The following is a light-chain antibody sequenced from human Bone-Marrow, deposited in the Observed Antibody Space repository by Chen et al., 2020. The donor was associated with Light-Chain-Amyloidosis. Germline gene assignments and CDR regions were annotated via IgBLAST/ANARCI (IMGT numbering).Light chain of an antibody. CDR3: QVWDRSSDRPV. V-gene: IGLV3-21*02. CDR1: KIGRQS. CDR2: DDV. Sequence: SYVLTQPSSVSVAPGQTASISCEGDKIGRQSVHWYQQRPGQAPVMVVFDDVNRPPGIPERFSGSNSGNTATLTISRVDVGDEADYYCQVWDRSSDRPVFGGGTKLTVL. J-gene: IGLJ3*02.